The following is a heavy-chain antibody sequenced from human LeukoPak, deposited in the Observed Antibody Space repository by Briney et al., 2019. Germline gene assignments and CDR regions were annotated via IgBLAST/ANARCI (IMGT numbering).Heavy chain of an antibody. CDR1: GGSMSSYY. J-gene: IGHJ6*02. CDR2: IYYSGST. CDR3: ARGLTDYYYYTMDV. D-gene: IGHD2-8*01. V-gene: IGHV4-59*01. Sequence: SETLSLTCTVSGGSMSSYYWSWIRQPPGKGLEWIGYIYYSGSTKYNPSLKSRVTISVDTSKNQFSLRLTSVTAADTAVYYCARGLTDYYYYTMDVWGQGTTVTVSS.